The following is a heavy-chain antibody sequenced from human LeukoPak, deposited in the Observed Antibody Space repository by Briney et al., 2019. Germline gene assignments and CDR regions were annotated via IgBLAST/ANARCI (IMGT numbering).Heavy chain of an antibody. J-gene: IGHJ6*04. CDR1: AFIFSNYA. D-gene: IGHD3-10*02. Sequence: GRSLRLSCAASAFIFSNYAMHWVRQAPGQGLEWVAVISYDGSNKYYADSVKGRFTISRDNAKNSLYLQMNSLRAEDTAVYYCAELGITMIGGVWGKGTRVTISS. V-gene: IGHV3-30*04. CDR2: ISYDGSNK. CDR3: AELGITMIGGV.